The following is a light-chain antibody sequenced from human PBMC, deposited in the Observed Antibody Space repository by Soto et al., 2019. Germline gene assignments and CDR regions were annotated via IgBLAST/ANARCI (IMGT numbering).Light chain of an antibody. CDR3: QQYYSSPPT. J-gene: IGKJ1*01. CDR1: QSVLYSSNNKNY. V-gene: IGKV4-1*01. CDR2: WAY. Sequence: DIVMTQSPDSLAVSLGERATINCKSSQSVLYSSNNKNYLAWYQQKPGQPPKLLIYWAYTRESGVPDRFSGSGSGTHFSLTITSLQAEDVAVYYCQQYYSSPPTFGQGTKVEIK.